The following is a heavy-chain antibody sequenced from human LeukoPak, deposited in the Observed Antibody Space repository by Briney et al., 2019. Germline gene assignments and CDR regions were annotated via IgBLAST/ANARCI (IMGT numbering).Heavy chain of an antibody. CDR1: GYTFTGYY. CDR2: INPNSGGT. Sequence: ASVKVSCKASGYTFTGYYMHWVRQAPGQGLEWMGLINPNSGGTHYAQKFQGRVTITRDKSISTAYMELSRLRSDDKAVYYCARSEQLVLWFEPWGEGTLVTVSS. CDR3: ARSEQLVLWFEP. V-gene: IGHV1-2*02. J-gene: IGHJ5*02. D-gene: IGHD6-13*01.